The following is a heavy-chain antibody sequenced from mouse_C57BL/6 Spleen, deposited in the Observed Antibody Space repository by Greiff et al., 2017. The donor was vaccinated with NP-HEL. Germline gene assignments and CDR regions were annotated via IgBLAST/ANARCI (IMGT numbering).Heavy chain of an antibody. D-gene: IGHD1-2*01. J-gene: IGHJ3*01. Sequence: EVKLVESGGGLVKPGGSLKLSCAASGFTFSDYGMHWVRQAPEKGLEWVAYISSGSSTISYAATVKGRFTISRDNAKNTLFLQMTRLRSEDTAMYYCARKENYGTWFAYWGQGTLVTVSA. CDR1: GFTFSDYG. CDR2: ISSGSSTI. V-gene: IGHV5-17*01. CDR3: ARKENYGTWFAY.